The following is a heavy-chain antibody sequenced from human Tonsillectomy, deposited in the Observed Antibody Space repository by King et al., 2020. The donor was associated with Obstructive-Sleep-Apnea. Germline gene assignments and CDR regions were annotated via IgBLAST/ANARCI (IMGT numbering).Heavy chain of an antibody. D-gene: IGHD2-2*01. Sequence: QLQESGPELVKPSQTLSLTCTVSGGSFSSGDYYWNWIRQHPGKGLEWSGYIYYSGSTYYNPSLRSRVTISIDTSKNQFSLKLSSVTAADTAFYYCARYPSMTLGWFGPWGQGTLVTVSS. V-gene: IGHV4-31*03. J-gene: IGHJ5*02. CDR1: GGSFSSGDYY. CDR3: ARYPSMTLGWFGP. CDR2: IYYSGST.